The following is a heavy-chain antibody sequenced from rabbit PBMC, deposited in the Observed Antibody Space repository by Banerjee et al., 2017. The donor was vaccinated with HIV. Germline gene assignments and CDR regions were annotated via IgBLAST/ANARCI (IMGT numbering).Heavy chain of an antibody. D-gene: IGHD2-1*01. CDR2: INTGISSA. V-gene: IGHV1S45*01. CDR1: GFSFSSSYW. CDR3: ARDNYDDYGDYDL. Sequence: QEQLEESGGDLVKPEGSLTLTCTASGFSFSSSYWICWVRQAPGKGLEWIGCINTGISSAYYASWAKGRFTISKTSSTTVTLQMTSLTAADTATYFCARDNYDDYGDYDLWGPGTLVTVS. J-gene: IGHJ6*01.